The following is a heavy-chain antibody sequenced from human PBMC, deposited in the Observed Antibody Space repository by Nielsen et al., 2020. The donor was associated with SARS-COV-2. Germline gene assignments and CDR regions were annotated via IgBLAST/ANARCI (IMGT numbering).Heavy chain of an antibody. J-gene: IGHJ4*02. V-gene: IGHV3-21*01. CDR1: GFIFNTYG. CDR2: VSGSSYFT. Sequence: GGSLRLSCEASGFIFNTYGMNWVRQAPGKGLEWVSFVSGSSYFTHYADSVRGRFTVSRDNARNTLYLQMHSLKPEDTAVYFCARGGGVTHYFDFWGQGALVTVSS. D-gene: IGHD4-23*01. CDR3: ARGGGVTHYFDF.